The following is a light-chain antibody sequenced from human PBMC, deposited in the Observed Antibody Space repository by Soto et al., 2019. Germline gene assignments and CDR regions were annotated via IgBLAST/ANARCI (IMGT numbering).Light chain of an antibody. CDR1: QGISSY. J-gene: IGKJ1*01. CDR3: QQYGSSPRT. Sequence: DIQLTQSPSFLSASVGDRVTITCRASQGISSYLAWYQQKPGKAPKLLIYAASTLQSGVPSRFSGSGSGTEFTLTISSLEPEDSAVYYCQQYGSSPRTFGQGTKVEV. V-gene: IGKV1-9*01. CDR2: AAS.